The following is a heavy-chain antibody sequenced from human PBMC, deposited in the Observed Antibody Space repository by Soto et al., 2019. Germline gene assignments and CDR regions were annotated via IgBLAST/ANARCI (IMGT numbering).Heavy chain of an antibody. D-gene: IGHD3-10*01. CDR2: ISGSGGST. J-gene: IGHJ4*02. V-gene: IGHV3-23*01. CDR3: AKEPLSGFGDFFDY. Sequence: VQLLESGGGLVQPGRSLRLSCAASGFSFSSYAMNWVRQAPGKGLEWVSGISGSGGSTYYADSVKGRFTISRDNFKNTMDLQMNSLRAEDTAVYYCAKEPLSGFGDFFDYWGQGTLVTVSS. CDR1: GFSFSSYA.